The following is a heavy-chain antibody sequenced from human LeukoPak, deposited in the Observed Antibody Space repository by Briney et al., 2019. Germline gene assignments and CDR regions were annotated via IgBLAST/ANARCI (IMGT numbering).Heavy chain of an antibody. Sequence: SETLSLTCTVSGGSISSYYWSRIRQPPGKGLEWIGYIYYSGSTNYNPSLKSRVTISVDTSKNQFSLKLSSVTAADTAVYYCGGYQDAFDIWGQGTMVTVSS. CDR1: GGSISSYY. CDR3: GGYQDAFDI. J-gene: IGHJ3*02. D-gene: IGHD5-18*01. V-gene: IGHV4-59*01. CDR2: IYYSGST.